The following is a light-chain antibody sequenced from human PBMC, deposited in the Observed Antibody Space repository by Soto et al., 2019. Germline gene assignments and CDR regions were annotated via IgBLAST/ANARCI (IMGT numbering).Light chain of an antibody. J-gene: IGKJ2*01. Sequence: EIVLTQSPATLSLSPGERATLSCRASQSVNNYLAWYQQKPGQAPRLLIYDASNRATGIPARFSGSGSGTHLILTISSLEPEDSAVYYCQQCSNWPYTFGQGTKLEIK. CDR1: QSVNNY. V-gene: IGKV3-11*01. CDR2: DAS. CDR3: QQCSNWPYT.